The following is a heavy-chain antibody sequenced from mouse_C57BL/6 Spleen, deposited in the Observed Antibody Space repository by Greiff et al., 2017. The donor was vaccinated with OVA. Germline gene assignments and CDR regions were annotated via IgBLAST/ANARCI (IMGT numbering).Heavy chain of an antibody. CDR2: INYDGSST. V-gene: IGHV5-16*01. CDR1: GFTFSDYY. J-gene: IGHJ2*01. Sequence: DVHLVESEGGLVQPGSSMKLSCTASGFTFSDYYMAWVRQVPEKGLEWVANINYDGSSTYYLDSLKSRFIISRDNAKNILYLQMSSLKSEDTATYYCARDGGDGYYGYFDYWGQGTTLTVSS. CDR3: ARDGGDGYYGYFDY. D-gene: IGHD2-3*01.